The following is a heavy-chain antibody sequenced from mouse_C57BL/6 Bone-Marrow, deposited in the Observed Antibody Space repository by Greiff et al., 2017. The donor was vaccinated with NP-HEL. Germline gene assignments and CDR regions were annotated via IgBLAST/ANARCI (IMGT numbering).Heavy chain of an antibody. V-gene: IGHV1-72*01. CDR2: IDPNSGGT. Sequence: VKQSCKASGYTFTSYWMHWVKQRPGRDLEWIGRIDPNSGGTKYNEKFKSKATLTVDKPSSTAYMQLSSLTSEDSAVYYCGWFDYWGQGTTLTVSS. D-gene: IGHD1-1*02. CDR1: GYTFTSYW. J-gene: IGHJ2*01. CDR3: GWFDY.